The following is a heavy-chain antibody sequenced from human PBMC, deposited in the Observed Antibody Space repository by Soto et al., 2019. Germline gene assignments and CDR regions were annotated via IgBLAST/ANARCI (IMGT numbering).Heavy chain of an antibody. J-gene: IGHJ4*02. Sequence: GGSLRLSCAASGFTFSSYWMSWVRQAPGKGPEWVASINQDGTEKYYVDSVKGRFNISRDNAKSSLHLQMNSLRAEDTAVYYCAKGRTGSAYWGQGTLVTVSS. CDR3: AKGRTGSAY. V-gene: IGHV3-7*01. CDR2: INQDGTEK. CDR1: GFTFSSYW. D-gene: IGHD3-10*01.